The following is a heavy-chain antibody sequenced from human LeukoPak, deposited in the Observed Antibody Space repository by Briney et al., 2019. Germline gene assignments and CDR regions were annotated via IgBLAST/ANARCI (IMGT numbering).Heavy chain of an antibody. Sequence: SETLSLTCAVYGGSFSGYYWSWIRQPPGKGLEWIGEINHSGSTNYNPSLKSRVTISVDTSKSQFSLKLSSVTAADTAVYYCARGYCSGGSCGAGEYFQHWGQGTLVTVSS. J-gene: IGHJ1*01. CDR1: GGSFSGYY. CDR2: INHSGST. CDR3: ARGYCSGGSCGAGEYFQH. V-gene: IGHV4-34*01. D-gene: IGHD2-15*01.